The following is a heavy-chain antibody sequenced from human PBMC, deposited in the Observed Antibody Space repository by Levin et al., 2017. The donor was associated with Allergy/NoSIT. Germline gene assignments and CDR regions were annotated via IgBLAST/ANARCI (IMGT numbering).Heavy chain of an antibody. CDR3: AREEGWGYHYGMDV. CDR2: IKQDGSET. V-gene: IGHV3-7*01. D-gene: IGHD3-16*02. CDR1: GFTYTSFW. Sequence: PGGSLRLSCAASGFTYTSFWMAWVRQAPGKGLEWVANIKQDGSETYYVDSVKGRFTISRDNAKNSGYLQMNSLRVDDTAVYYCAREEGWGYHYGMDVWGQGTTVTVSS. J-gene: IGHJ6*02.